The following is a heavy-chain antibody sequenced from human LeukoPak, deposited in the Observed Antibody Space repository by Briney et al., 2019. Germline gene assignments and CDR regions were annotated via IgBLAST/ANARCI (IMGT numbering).Heavy chain of an antibody. CDR2: IIPIFGTA. J-gene: IGHJ4*02. CDR3: ARGGRSGWYEVDY. Sequence: ASVKVSCKASGYIFTGYYMHWVRQAPGQGLEWMGGIIPIFGTANYAQKFQGRVTMTRNTSISTAYMELSSLRSEDTAVYYCARGGRSGWYEVDYWGQGTLVTVSS. V-gene: IGHV1-2*02. CDR1: GYIFTGYY. D-gene: IGHD6-19*01.